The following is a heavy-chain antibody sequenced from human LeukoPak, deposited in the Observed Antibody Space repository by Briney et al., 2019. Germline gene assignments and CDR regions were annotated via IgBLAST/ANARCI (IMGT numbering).Heavy chain of an antibody. CDR3: ARDLDVDDAFDI. CDR2: ISSSSSYI. D-gene: IGHD1-1*01. Sequence: PGGSLRLSCAASGFTFSSYSMNWVRQAPGKGLEWVSSISSSSSYIYYADSVKGRFTISRDNAKNSLYLQMNSLRAEDTAVYYCARDLDVDDAFDICGQGTMVTVSS. V-gene: IGHV3-21*01. CDR1: GFTFSSYS. J-gene: IGHJ3*02.